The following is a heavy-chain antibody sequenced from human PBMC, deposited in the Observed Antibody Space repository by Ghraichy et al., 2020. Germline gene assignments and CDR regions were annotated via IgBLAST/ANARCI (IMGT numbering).Heavy chain of an antibody. D-gene: IGHD6-6*01. Sequence: GGSLRLSCAASGFTFSSYAMSWVRQAPGKGLEWVSAISGSGGSTYYADSVKGRFTISRDNSKNTLYLQMNSLRAEDTAVYYCAKDRDPRPPKAARLFDYWGQGTLVTVSS. CDR1: GFTFSSYA. CDR2: ISGSGGST. J-gene: IGHJ4*02. CDR3: AKDRDPRPPKAARLFDY. V-gene: IGHV3-23*01.